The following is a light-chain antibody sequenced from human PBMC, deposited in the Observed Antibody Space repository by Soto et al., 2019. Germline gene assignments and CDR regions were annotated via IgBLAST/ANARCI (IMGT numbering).Light chain of an antibody. V-gene: IGKV3-15*01. CDR2: GAS. CDR1: QSVSSN. CDR3: QLYNNWPPLT. J-gene: IGKJ1*01. Sequence: EIVMTQSPATLSVSPGERATLSCRASQSVSSNLAWYQQKPGQAPRLLIYGASTRATGIPARFSGSGSGTEFTLTISSLQSEDFAVYYWQLYNNWPPLTFGQGTKVEIK.